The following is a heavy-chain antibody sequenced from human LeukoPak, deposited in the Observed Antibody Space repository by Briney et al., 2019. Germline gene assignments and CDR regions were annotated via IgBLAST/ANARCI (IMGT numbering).Heavy chain of an antibody. D-gene: IGHD2-2*01. CDR3: ARGLPLGYCSSTSCYYAFGY. V-gene: IGHV1-8*03. J-gene: IGHJ4*02. Sequence: GASVKVSCKASGYTFTSYDINWVRQATGQGLEWMGWMNPNSGNTGYAQKFQGRVTITRNTSISTAYMELSSLRSEDTAVYYCARGLPLGYCSSTSCYYAFGYWGQGTLSPSPQ. CDR1: GYTFTSYD. CDR2: MNPNSGNT.